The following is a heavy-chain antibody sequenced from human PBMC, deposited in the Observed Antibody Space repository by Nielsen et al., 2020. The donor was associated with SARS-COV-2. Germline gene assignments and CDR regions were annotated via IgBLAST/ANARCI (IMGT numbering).Heavy chain of an antibody. CDR3: VSSSQDYYYYGMDV. V-gene: IGHV4-59*01. Sequence: GSLRLSCTVSGGSISSYYWSWIRQPPGKGLEWIGYIYYSGSTNYNPSLKSRVTISVDTSKNQFSLKLSSVTAADTAVYYCVSSSQDYYYYGMDVWGQGTTVTVSS. D-gene: IGHD6-6*01. CDR1: GGSISSYY. CDR2: IYYSGST. J-gene: IGHJ6*02.